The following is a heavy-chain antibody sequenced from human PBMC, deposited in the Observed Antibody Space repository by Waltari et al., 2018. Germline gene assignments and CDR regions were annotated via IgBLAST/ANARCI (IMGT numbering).Heavy chain of an antibody. V-gene: IGHV3-9*01. CDR2: ISWDSSII. CDR3: VKAVYGSGTTEFDS. CDR1: GFTFDDYA. D-gene: IGHD3-10*01. Sequence: EVQLVESGGALVQPGRSLRLSCAASGFTFDDYAIHWGRQAPGKGLEWVSGISWDSSIINYADSVKGRFTISRDNAKNSLYLQMNSLRAEDTALYYCVKAVYGSGTTEFDSWGQGTLVTVSS. J-gene: IGHJ4*02.